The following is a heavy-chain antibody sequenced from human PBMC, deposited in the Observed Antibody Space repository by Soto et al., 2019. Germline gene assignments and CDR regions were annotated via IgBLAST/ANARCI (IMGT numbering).Heavy chain of an antibody. CDR2: IYYSGST. Sequence: SETLSLTCTVSGGSISSSSYYWGWIRQPPGKGLEWIGSIYYSGSTYYNPSLKSRVTISVDTSKNQFSLKLSSVTAADTAVYYCTRGSGYYTPPNNWFDPWGQGTLVTVSS. V-gene: IGHV4-39*01. CDR3: TRGSGYYTPPNNWFDP. J-gene: IGHJ5*02. D-gene: IGHD3-3*01. CDR1: GGSISSSSYY.